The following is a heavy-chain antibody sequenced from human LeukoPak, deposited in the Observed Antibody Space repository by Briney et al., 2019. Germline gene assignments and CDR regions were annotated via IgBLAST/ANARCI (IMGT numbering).Heavy chain of an antibody. J-gene: IGHJ5*02. CDR3: ARDGVVVPAAIGPYWFDP. CDR2: IIPIFGTA. D-gene: IGHD2-2*01. V-gene: IGHV1-69*05. Sequence: SVKVSCKASGGTFSSFAISWVRQAPGQGLEWMGRIIPIFGTANYAQKFQGRVTITTDESTSTVYMELSSLRSEDTAVYYCARDGVVVPAAIGPYWFDPWGQGTLVTVSS. CDR1: GGTFSSFA.